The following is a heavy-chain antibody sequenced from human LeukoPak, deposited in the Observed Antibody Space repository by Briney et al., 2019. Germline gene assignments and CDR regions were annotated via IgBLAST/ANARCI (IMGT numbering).Heavy chain of an antibody. Sequence: ASVKVSCKASGYTFTGYYMHWVRQAPGQGLEWMGWINPKSGDTKYAQNFQGRVTMTRDTSISTAYMELSRLRSDDTAVYYCATQRGSYLWGTDFDYWGQGTLVTVSS. V-gene: IGHV1-2*02. CDR3: ATQRGSYLWGTDFDY. J-gene: IGHJ4*02. CDR2: INPKSGDT. CDR1: GYTFTGYY. D-gene: IGHD3-16*01.